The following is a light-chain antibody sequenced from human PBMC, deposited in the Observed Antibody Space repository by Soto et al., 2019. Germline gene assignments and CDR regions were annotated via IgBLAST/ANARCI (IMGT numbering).Light chain of an antibody. V-gene: IGLV2-8*01. Sequence: QSALTPPPSASGSPGQSVTISCTGTSSDVGGYNYVSWYQQHPGKAPKLMIFEVNKRPSGVPDRFSGSKSGNTASLTVSGLQTEDEADYYGTSFAGINNFVVFGGGTKLTVL. CDR2: EVN. J-gene: IGLJ2*01. CDR1: SSDVGGYNY. CDR3: TSFAGINNFVV.